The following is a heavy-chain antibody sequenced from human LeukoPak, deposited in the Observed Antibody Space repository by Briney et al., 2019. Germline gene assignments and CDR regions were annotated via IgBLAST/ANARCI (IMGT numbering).Heavy chain of an antibody. Sequence: GRSLRLSCAASGFTFSSYGMHWVRQAPGKGLEWVAVISYDGSNKYYADSVKGRFTISRDNSKNTLYLQMNSLRAEDTAVYYCARATMVRGVGSADAFDIWGQGTMVTVSS. CDR3: ARATMVRGVGSADAFDI. V-gene: IGHV3-30*03. CDR1: GFTFSSYG. J-gene: IGHJ3*02. CDR2: ISYDGSNK. D-gene: IGHD3-10*01.